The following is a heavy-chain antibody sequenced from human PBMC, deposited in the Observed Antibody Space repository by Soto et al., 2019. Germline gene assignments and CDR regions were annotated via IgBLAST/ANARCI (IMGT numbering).Heavy chain of an antibody. J-gene: IGHJ5*02. CDR3: AREVGGYCSSTSCYANNWFDP. V-gene: IGHV4-4*02. Sequence: QVQLQESGPGLVKPSGTLSLTCAVSGGSISSSNWWSWVRQPPGQGLEWIGEIYHSGSTNYNPSLKSRVTMSVSKSKNQFSLKLSSVTAADKAVYYCAREVGGYCSSTSCYANNWFDPWGQGTLVTVSS. D-gene: IGHD2-2*01. CDR2: IYHSGST. CDR1: GGSISSSNW.